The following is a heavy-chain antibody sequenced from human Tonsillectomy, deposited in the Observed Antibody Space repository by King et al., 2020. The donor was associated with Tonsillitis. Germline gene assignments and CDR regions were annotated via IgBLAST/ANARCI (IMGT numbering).Heavy chain of an antibody. J-gene: IGHJ3*02. CDR3: ARGKAPWYCSGGSCRGYVAFDI. V-gene: IGHV4-34*01. CDR1: GGSFSGYY. Sequence: VQLQQWGAGLLKPSETLSLTCAVYGGSFSGYYWSWIRQPPGKGLEWIGEINHSGSTNYNPSLKSRVTISVDTSKNQFSLKLSSVTAADTAVYYCARGKAPWYCSGGSCRGYVAFDIWGQGTMVTVSS. D-gene: IGHD2-15*01. CDR2: INHSGST.